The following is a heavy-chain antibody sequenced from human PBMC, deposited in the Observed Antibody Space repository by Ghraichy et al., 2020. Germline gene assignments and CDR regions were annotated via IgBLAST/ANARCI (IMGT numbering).Heavy chain of an antibody. CDR3: AKDLFSSSSGYYYYYYMDV. Sequence: GGSLRLSCAASGFTFSSYAMSWVRQAPGKGLEWVSAISGSGGSTYYADSVKGRFTISRDNSKNTLYLQMNSLRAEDTAVYYCAKDLFSSSSGYYYYYYMDVWGKGTTVTVSS. CDR2: ISGSGGST. V-gene: IGHV3-23*01. D-gene: IGHD6-6*01. CDR1: GFTFSSYA. J-gene: IGHJ6*03.